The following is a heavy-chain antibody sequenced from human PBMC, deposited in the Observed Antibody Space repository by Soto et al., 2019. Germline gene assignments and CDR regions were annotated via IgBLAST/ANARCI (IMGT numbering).Heavy chain of an antibody. V-gene: IGHV4-39*01. CDR2: VYYSGYT. CDR3: ARRGGATIMDY. CDR1: GASIPRSISY. J-gene: IGHJ4*02. D-gene: IGHD5-12*01. Sequence: QLQLQESGPGLVKPSETLSLTCTVSGASIPRSISYWDWIRQPPGKGLEWIGTVYYSGYTHYNPPLPRRVTISVDTPKNQFPLNRSSVTTADTVVYYCARRGGATIMDYWGQGALVTGSS.